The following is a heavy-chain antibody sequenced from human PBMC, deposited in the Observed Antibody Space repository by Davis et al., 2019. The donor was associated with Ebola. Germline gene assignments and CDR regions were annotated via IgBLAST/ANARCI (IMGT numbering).Heavy chain of an antibody. D-gene: IGHD2-21*01. V-gene: IGHV3-30*18. CDR2: ISYDGRNK. CDR3: AKDHRFVVAAVTGLDY. CDR1: GFTFKTYG. J-gene: IGHJ4*02. Sequence: GGSLRLSCAASGFTFKTYGMNWVRQAPGKGLEWVAVISYDGRNKYYADSVKGRFTISRDNSKNTVYLQMDSLRAEDTAVYFCAKDHRFVVAAVTGLDYWGRGTPVTVSS.